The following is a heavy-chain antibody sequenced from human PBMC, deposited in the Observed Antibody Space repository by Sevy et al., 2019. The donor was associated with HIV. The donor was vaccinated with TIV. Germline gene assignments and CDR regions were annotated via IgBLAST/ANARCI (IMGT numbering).Heavy chain of an antibody. D-gene: IGHD3-10*01. V-gene: IGHV4-59*01. CDR3: ARYYGSGSYSYYFDY. CDR2: IYYSGST. Sequence: SETLSLTCTVSGGSISSYYWSWIRQPPGKGLEWIGYIYYSGSTNYNPSLKSRVTISVDTSKNQFSLKLSSVTAAETAVYYCARYYGSGSYSYYFDYWGQGTLVTVSS. CDR1: GGSISSYY. J-gene: IGHJ4*02.